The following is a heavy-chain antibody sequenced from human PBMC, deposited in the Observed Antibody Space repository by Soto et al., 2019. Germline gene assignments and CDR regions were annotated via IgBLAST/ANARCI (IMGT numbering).Heavy chain of an antibody. CDR3: ATDRVAFDM. D-gene: IGHD3-22*01. CDR1: GYMFTGYY. Sequence: AAVKVSCKASGYMFTGYYIHWVRQAPGQGLEWMGWINPKSGGTKYAEKFQGRVSMTGDTSITTAYLELSSLTSDDTDVYYCATDRVAFDMWGQGTQVTVSS. CDR2: INPKSGGT. V-gene: IGHV1-2*02. J-gene: IGHJ3*02.